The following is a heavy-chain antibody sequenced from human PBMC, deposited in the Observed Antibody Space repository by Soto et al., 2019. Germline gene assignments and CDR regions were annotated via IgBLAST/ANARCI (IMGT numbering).Heavy chain of an antibody. J-gene: IGHJ5*02. CDR2: IHDSGST. D-gene: IGHD6-19*01. CDR3: ARGLSSMSWFAH. V-gene: IGHV4-59*01. CDR1: GVSISSFY. Sequence: SETLSLTCTVSGVSISSFYWSWIRQPPGKGLEYIGCIHDSGSTNFNPSLKSRVTMSVDTSRTQFSLKLSSVTAADTAVYYCARGLSSMSWFAHWGQGTLVTVSS.